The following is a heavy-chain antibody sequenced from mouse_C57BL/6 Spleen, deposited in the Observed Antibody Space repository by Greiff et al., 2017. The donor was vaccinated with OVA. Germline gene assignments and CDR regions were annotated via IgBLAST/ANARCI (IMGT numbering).Heavy chain of an antibody. D-gene: IGHD2-4*01. CDR1: GYTFTSYW. Sequence: QVQLQQSGAELVKPGASVKLSCKASGYTFTSYWMQWVKQRPGQGLEWIGEIDPSDSYTNYNQKFKGKATLTVDTSSSTAYMQLSSLTSEDSAVYYCAAGRDYGFAYWGQGTLVTVSA. CDR2: IDPSDSYT. V-gene: IGHV1-50*01. J-gene: IGHJ3*01. CDR3: AAGRDYGFAY.